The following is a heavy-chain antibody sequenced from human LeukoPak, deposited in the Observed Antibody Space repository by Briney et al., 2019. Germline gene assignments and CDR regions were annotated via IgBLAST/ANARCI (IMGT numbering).Heavy chain of an antibody. D-gene: IGHD3-3*01. J-gene: IGHJ4*02. CDR3: ATDRGWRTSGYYLYYFES. V-gene: IGHV3-7*01. Sequence: GGALRLSCAASGFILSGYFMSWVRQAPGKGLEWVASIKHDGSEEYYVDSVRGRFTISRDNTKSSLYLQMSSLRAEDTAVYYCATDRGWRTSGYYLYYFESWGQGTLVTVSS. CDR2: IKHDGSEE. CDR1: GFILSGYF.